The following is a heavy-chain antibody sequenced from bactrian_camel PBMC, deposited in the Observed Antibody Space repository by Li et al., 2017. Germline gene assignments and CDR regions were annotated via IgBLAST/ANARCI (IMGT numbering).Heavy chain of an antibody. CDR2: VGSGGTT. D-gene: IGHD6*01. CDR3: AAGQAEGRWCPVEATTSEFGY. J-gene: IGHJ6*01. V-gene: IGHV3S55*01. CDR1: GYRIGDDC. Sequence: HVQLVESGGGSVQAGGSLRLSCAASGYRIGDDCMTWYRQVEGKMREWVADVGSGGTTRYAYAVKGRFTISLDKDKNLLYLQMNSLEPGDTAMYHCAAGQAEGRWCPVEATTSEFGYRGQGTQVTV.